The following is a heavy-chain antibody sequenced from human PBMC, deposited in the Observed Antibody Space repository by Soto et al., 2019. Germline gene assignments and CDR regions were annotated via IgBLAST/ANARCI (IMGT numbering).Heavy chain of an antibody. CDR3: ASHYDSSGYSVY. CDR2: IIPIFGTA. Sequence: SVKVSCKASGGTLSSYAISWVRQAPGQGLEWMGGIIPIFGTANYAQKFQGRVTITADESTSTAYMELSSLRSEDTAVYYCASHYDSSGYSVYWRQGTLVTVSS. D-gene: IGHD3-22*01. CDR1: GGTLSSYA. V-gene: IGHV1-69*13. J-gene: IGHJ4*02.